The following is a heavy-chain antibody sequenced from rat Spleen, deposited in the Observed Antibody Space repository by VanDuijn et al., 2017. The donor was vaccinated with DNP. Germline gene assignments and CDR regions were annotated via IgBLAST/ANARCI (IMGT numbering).Heavy chain of an antibody. D-gene: IGHD1-1*01. CDR3: ASHSGWFAY. J-gene: IGHJ3*01. CDR1: GFTFSDYN. V-gene: IGHV5S10*01. Sequence: EVQLVESGGGLVQAGRSLKLSCAASGFTFSDYNMAWVRQAPKKGLEWVATIFYAGTTTYYRGSVKGRFTISRDNAKSTLYLQMSSLRSEDRATYYCASHSGWFAYWGQGTLVTVSS. CDR2: IFYAGTTT.